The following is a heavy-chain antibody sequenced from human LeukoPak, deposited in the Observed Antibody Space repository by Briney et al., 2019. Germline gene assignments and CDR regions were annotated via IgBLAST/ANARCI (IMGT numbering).Heavy chain of an antibody. CDR3: ARFSGNYYYFDY. Sequence: SETLSLTCTVSGGSISSYYWSWIRQPAGKGLEWIGYIYYSGSTNYNPSLKSRVTISVDTSKNQFSLKLTSVTAADTAVYYCARFSGNYYYFDYWGQGTLVTVSS. CDR1: GGSISSYY. V-gene: IGHV4-59*01. CDR2: IYYSGST. D-gene: IGHD1-26*01. J-gene: IGHJ4*02.